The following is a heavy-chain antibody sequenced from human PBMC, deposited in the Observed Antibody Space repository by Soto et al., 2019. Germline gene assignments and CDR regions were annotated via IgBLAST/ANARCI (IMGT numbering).Heavy chain of an antibody. J-gene: IGHJ4*02. CDR2: TSYDGNNE. V-gene: IGHV3-30*18. Sequence: GGSLRLSCAASGFTVSNYAMHWVRQAPGKGLEWVALTSYDGNNEYYTDSVKGRITIARDNSKNTLFLQMNSPRPEDTAVYYCAKDKGVFNWATSYFDYWGQGALVTVSS. D-gene: IGHD1-1*01. CDR1: GFTVSNYA. CDR3: AKDKGVFNWATSYFDY.